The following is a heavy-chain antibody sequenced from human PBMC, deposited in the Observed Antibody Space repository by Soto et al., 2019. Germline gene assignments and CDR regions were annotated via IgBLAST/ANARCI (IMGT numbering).Heavy chain of an antibody. V-gene: IGHV1-69*01. D-gene: IGHD3-22*01. CDR3: ASTKYDSSAYYYWYLGL. CDR1: EDTFRNYA. J-gene: IGHJ2*01. Sequence: QVELVQSGAEVKKPGSSVKVSCQASEDTFRNYAISWVRQAPGQGLEWMGGIIPIFGTANYAEKFQGRVTITAEPSANTVYLELRSLRSEDTAVDYCASTKYDSSAYYYWYLGLWGRGTLVTVSS. CDR2: IIPIFGTA.